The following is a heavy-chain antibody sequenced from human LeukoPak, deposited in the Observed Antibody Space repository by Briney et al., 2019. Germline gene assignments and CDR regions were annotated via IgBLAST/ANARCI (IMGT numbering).Heavy chain of an antibody. D-gene: IGHD6-19*01. CDR1: GFTFSTYA. CDR3: VRGVRIAVAGYIDY. V-gene: IGHV3-30*04. CDR2: ISYDGSNK. J-gene: IGHJ4*02. Sequence: GGSLRLSCAASGFTFSTYAMHWVRQAPGKGLEWVAAISYDGSNKNYADSVKGRFTISRDNSKNTLYLQMNSLRAEDTAVYYCVRGVRIAVAGYIDYWGQGTLVTVSS.